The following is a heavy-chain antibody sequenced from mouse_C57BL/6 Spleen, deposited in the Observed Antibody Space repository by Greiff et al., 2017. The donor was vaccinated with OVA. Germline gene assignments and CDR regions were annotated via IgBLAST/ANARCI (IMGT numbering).Heavy chain of an antibody. D-gene: IGHD2-3*01. CDR3: ARIYDGYYLYYFDY. V-gene: IGHV3-6*01. CDR1: GYSITSGYY. J-gene: IGHJ2*01. Sequence: EVQLQQSGPGLVKPSQSLSLTCSVTGYSITSGYYWNWIRQFPGNKLEWMGYISYDGSNNYNPSLKNRISITRDTSKNQFFLKLNSVTTEDTATYYCARIYDGYYLYYFDYWGQGTTLTVSS. CDR2: ISYDGSN.